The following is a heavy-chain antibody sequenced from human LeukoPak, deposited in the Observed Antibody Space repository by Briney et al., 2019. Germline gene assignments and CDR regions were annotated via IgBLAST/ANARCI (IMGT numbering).Heavy chain of an antibody. Sequence: VASVKVSCKASGYTFTSYDINWVRQATGQGLEWMGWMNPNSGNTGYAQKFQGRVTMTRDTSTSTVYMELSSLRSEDTAVYYCARDLGVVVVTAMGYWGQGTLVTVSS. CDR3: ARDLGVVVVTAMGY. V-gene: IGHV1-8*01. CDR1: GYTFTSYD. J-gene: IGHJ4*02. D-gene: IGHD2-21*02. CDR2: MNPNSGNT.